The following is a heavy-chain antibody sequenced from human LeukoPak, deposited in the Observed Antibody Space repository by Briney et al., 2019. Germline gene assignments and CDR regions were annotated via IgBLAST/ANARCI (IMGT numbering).Heavy chain of an antibody. V-gene: IGHV4-59*08. J-gene: IGHJ6*03. CDR2: VYYRGSS. Sequence: SETLSLTCTVSGGPISNHYWSWIRQPPGEGLEWIGYVYYRGSSFYNPSLKSRVTISVDTSKNQFYLKLSSVTAADTAVYSCAKHSSGWPYSYYYYVDVWGKGTTVTVSS. CDR3: AKHSSGWPYSYYYYVDV. CDR1: GGPISNHY. D-gene: IGHD6-19*01.